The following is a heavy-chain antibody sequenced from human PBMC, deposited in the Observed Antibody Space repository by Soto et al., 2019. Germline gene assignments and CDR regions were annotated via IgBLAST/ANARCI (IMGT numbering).Heavy chain of an antibody. J-gene: IGHJ3*02. V-gene: IGHV4-31*03. CDR1: GGSISSGGYY. Sequence: QVQLQESGPGLVKPSQTLSLTCTVSGGSISSGGYYWSWIRQHPGKGLEWIGYIYYSGSTYYNPSLKSRVTISVDTSKNQFSLKLSSVTAADTAMYYCARVCGGDCHNAFDIWGQGTMVTVSS. CDR2: IYYSGST. CDR3: ARVCGGDCHNAFDI. D-gene: IGHD2-21*02.